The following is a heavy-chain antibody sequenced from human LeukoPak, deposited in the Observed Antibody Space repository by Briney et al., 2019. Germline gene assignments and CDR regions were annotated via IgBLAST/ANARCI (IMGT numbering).Heavy chain of an antibody. D-gene: IGHD3-9*01. CDR2: IWYDGSNK. CDR3: ARDVNDILTGYYSRMDV. CDR1: GFTFSSYG. V-gene: IGHV3-33*01. J-gene: IGHJ6*02. Sequence: GRSLRLSCAASGFTFSSYGMHWVRQAPGKGLEWVAVIWYDGSNKYYADSVKGRFTIASDNSKNTLYLQMNSLRAEDTTVYYCARDVNDILTGYYSRMDVWGQGTTVTVSS.